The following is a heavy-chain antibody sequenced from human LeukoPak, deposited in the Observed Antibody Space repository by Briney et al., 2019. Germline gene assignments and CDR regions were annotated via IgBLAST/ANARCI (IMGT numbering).Heavy chain of an antibody. CDR2: IDWNGLKT. V-gene: IGHV3-20*04. CDR3: ARREAAAGDYLDL. J-gene: IGHJ5*02. Sequence: GSLKPSRSALGFPFDYYGIAWVRPPPGKGLEWVSSIDWNGLKTGHSDPVKGRFTISRDNAKNSLYLQMNSLRAEDTDLYFCARREAAAGDYLDLWGQGTLVTVSS. D-gene: IGHD6-13*01. CDR1: GFPFDYYG.